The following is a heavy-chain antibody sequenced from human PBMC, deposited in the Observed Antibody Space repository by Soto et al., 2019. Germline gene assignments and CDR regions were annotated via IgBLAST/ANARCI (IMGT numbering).Heavy chain of an antibody. V-gene: IGHV3-30-3*01. D-gene: IGHD3-16*01. CDR1: GVTFSSYA. Sequence: QVQLVESGGGVVQPGRSLRLSCAASGVTFSSYAMHWVRRAPGKGLEWMAVMSYDGSKKYYADSVKGRFTISRDNSKNTLYLQMNSLRPEDTALYYCARDGGAYWGQGTLVIVSS. CDR3: ARDGGAY. CDR2: MSYDGSKK. J-gene: IGHJ4*02.